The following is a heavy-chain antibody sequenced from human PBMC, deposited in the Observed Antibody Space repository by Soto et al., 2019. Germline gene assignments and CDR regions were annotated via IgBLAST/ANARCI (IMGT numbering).Heavy chain of an antibody. D-gene: IGHD1-26*01. CDR3: AKYFVVGGPTINDYYVMDV. J-gene: IGHJ6*02. Sequence: GGSLRLSCAASGFTVSSNYMSWVRQAPGKGLEWISIIYSAGNTYYADSVKGRFTISRDNSKNTLYLQMNSLGAEDTAVYYCAKYFVVGGPTINDYYVMDVWGQGTTVTVS. V-gene: IGHV3-66*01. CDR1: GFTVSSNY. CDR2: IYSAGNT.